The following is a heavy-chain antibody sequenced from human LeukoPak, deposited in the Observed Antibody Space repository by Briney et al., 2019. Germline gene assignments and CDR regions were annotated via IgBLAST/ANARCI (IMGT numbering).Heavy chain of an antibody. V-gene: IGHV4-59*07. Sequence: SDTLSLTCTVSGGSISSYYWSWIRQPPGKGLEWIGYIYYSGSTNYNPSLKSRVTISVDTSKNQFSLKLSSVTAADTAVYYCARSHYYGSGSYGNWFDPWGQGTLVTVSS. CDR2: IYYSGST. CDR3: ARSHYYGSGSYGNWFDP. CDR1: GGSISSYY. D-gene: IGHD3-10*01. J-gene: IGHJ5*02.